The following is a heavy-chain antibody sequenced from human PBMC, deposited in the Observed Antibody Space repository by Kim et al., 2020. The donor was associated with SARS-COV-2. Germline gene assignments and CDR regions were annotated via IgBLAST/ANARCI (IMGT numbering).Heavy chain of an antibody. CDR3: ARGGRAVVAATIYYYGMDV. CDR2: IYTGGGT. J-gene: IGHJ6*02. V-gene: IGHV3-53*01. Sequence: GGSLRLSCAASGFTVSSNYMSWVRQAPGKGLEWVSVIYTGGGTYYADSVKGRFTISRDNSKNTLYLQMNSLRAEDTAVYYCARGGRAVVAATIYYYGMDVWGQGTTVTVSS. D-gene: IGHD2-15*01. CDR1: GFTVSSNY.